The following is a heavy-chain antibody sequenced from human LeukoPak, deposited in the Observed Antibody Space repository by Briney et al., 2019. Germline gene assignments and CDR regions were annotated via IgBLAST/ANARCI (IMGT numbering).Heavy chain of an antibody. V-gene: IGHV4-59*08. CDR1: GGSISSYY. J-gene: IGHJ6*03. CDR2: IYYSGST. Sequence: PSETLSLTCTVSGGSISSYYWSWIRQPPGKGLEWIGYIYYSGSTNYNPSLKSRVTISVDTSKNQFSLKLSSVTAADTAVYYCARVLGHYYYHMDVWGKGTTVTVSS. CDR3: ARVLGHYYYHMDV.